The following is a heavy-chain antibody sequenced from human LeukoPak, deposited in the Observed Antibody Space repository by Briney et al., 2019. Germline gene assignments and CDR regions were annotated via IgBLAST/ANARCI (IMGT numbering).Heavy chain of an antibody. CDR2: TYSNGRT. V-gene: IGHV3-53*01. J-gene: IGHJ4*02. CDR3: GGTSGWNLFDY. Sequence: QAGGSLRLSCAASGFTVSSNYMSWVRQAPGKGLEWVSVTYSNGRTYYADSVKGRFTISRDISKNTLYLQMNSLRADDTAVYYCGGTSGWNLFDYWGQGTLVTVSS. D-gene: IGHD3-22*01. CDR1: GFTVSSNY.